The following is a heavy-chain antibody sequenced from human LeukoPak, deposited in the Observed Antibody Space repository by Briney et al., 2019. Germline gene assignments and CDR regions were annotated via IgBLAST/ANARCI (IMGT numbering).Heavy chain of an antibody. Sequence: SVKVSCKASGGTFSSYAISWVRQAPGQGLEWMGGIIPIFGTANYAQKFQGRVTMTRDMSTSTFYMELSSLRSEDTAVYYCARGFFGSGYLSVQFWGQGTLVTVSS. J-gene: IGHJ1*01. CDR2: IIPIFGTA. V-gene: IGHV1-69*05. D-gene: IGHD3-22*01. CDR1: GGTFSSYA. CDR3: ARGFFGSGYLSVQF.